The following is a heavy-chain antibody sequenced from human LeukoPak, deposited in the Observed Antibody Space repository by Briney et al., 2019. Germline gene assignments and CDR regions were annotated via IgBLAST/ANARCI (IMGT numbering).Heavy chain of an antibody. Sequence: ASVKVSCKASGYTFTSYGISWVRQAPGQGLEWMGWISAYNGNTNYAQKLQGRVTMTTDTSTSTAYMELRSLRSDDTAVYYCARWVDYYDSSSYPYYFYYMDVWGEGTTVTVSS. CDR1: GYTFTSYG. V-gene: IGHV1-18*01. D-gene: IGHD3-22*01. CDR2: ISAYNGNT. CDR3: ARWVDYYDSSSYPYYFYYMDV. J-gene: IGHJ6*03.